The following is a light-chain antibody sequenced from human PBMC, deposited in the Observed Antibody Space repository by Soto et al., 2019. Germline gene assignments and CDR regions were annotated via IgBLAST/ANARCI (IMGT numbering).Light chain of an antibody. V-gene: IGLV1-40*01. CDR1: SSNIGAGYD. CDR3: QSFDHRPKCL. CDR2: GNS. Sequence: QSVLTQPPSVSGAPGQRVTISCTGSSSNIGAGYDVHWYQQLPGTAPKLLIYGNSNRPSGVPDRFSGSKSGTSASLAITGAQGGEWAYYYLQSFDHRPKCLFGGRAKPAVL. J-gene: IGLJ3*02.